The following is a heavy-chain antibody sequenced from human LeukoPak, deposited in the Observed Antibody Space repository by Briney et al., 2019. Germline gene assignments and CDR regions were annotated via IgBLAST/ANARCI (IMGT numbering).Heavy chain of an antibody. Sequence: PGGSLRPSCAVSGFNFDDYAMHWVRQAPVRGLEWVSGINWKTGNGIYADSVKGRFTISRDNAKNSLYLQMSSLRAEDTALYYCTRRAARWQFDLWGRGTLLTVSS. CDR2: INWKTGNG. D-gene: IGHD5-24*01. V-gene: IGHV3-9*01. CDR3: TRRAARWQFDL. CDR1: GFNFDDYA. J-gene: IGHJ2*01.